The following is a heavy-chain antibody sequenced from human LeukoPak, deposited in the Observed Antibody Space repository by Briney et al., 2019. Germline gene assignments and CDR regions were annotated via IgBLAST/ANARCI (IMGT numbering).Heavy chain of an antibody. D-gene: IGHD3-22*01. V-gene: IGHV3-15*01. CDR3: TTDTWDRDGNGYYSYFDY. Sequence: GGSLRLSCAASGFSFSNAWMSWVRQAPGKVLEWVGRIKSKTDGGTTDYAAPVKGRFTISRDDSKNTLYLQMNSLKTEDTAVYYCTTDTWDRDGNGYYSYFDYWGQGTLVTVSS. CDR1: GFSFSNAW. J-gene: IGHJ4*02. CDR2: IKSKTDGGTT.